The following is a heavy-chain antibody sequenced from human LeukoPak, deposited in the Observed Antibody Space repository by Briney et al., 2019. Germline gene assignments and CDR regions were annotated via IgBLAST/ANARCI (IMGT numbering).Heavy chain of an antibody. Sequence: GGSLRVSCAASGFTFSRYSMNWVRQAPGKGMEWVSSISSSRSYIYYADSVKGRFTISRDNSKNTLYLQMKSLRAEDTAVYYCAKGNYYDSSSYLYYFDYWGQGTLVTVSS. V-gene: IGHV3-21*04. CDR2: ISSSRSYI. CDR3: AKGNYYDSSSYLYYFDY. CDR1: GFTFSRYS. D-gene: IGHD3-22*01. J-gene: IGHJ4*02.